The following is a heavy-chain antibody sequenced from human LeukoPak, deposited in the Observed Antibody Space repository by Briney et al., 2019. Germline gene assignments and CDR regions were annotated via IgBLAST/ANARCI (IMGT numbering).Heavy chain of an antibody. CDR1: GGSISSSSYY. D-gene: IGHD3-3*01. CDR2: IYYSGST. CDR3: ARFGVVIPLFDY. J-gene: IGHJ4*02. Sequence: PSETLSLTCTVSGGSISSSSYYWGWIRQPPGKGLEWIGSIYYSGSTYYNPSLKSRVTISVDTSKNQFSLKLSSVTAADTAVYYCARFGVVIPLFDYWGQGTLVTVSS. V-gene: IGHV4-39*01.